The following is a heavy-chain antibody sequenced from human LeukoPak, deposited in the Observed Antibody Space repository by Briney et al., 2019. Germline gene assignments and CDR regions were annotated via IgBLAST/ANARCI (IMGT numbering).Heavy chain of an antibody. J-gene: IGHJ4*02. CDR3: APHMTTVTSAFDY. CDR1: GFTFSSYW. Sequence: GGSLRLSCAASGFTFSSYWMHWVRQAPGKGPVWVSRINNDGSGTTYADSVKGRFTISRDDAKNTLYLQMNSLRAEDTAVYYCAPHMTTVTSAFDYWGQGTLVTVSS. V-gene: IGHV3-74*01. CDR2: INNDGSGT. D-gene: IGHD4-17*01.